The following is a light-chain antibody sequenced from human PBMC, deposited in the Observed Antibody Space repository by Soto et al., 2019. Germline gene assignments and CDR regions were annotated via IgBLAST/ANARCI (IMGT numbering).Light chain of an antibody. CDR3: CSYAGRSNVV. Sequence: QSVLTQPASVSGSPGQSITISCTGTSGDVGTYNLVSLYQQHPGRAPKLIIFEVNKRPSGVSNRLSGSKSGNTASLAISGLQADDEADYHCCSYAGRSNVVCGGGTQLTVL. CDR2: EVN. CDR1: SGDVGTYNL. J-gene: IGLJ2*01. V-gene: IGLV2-23*02.